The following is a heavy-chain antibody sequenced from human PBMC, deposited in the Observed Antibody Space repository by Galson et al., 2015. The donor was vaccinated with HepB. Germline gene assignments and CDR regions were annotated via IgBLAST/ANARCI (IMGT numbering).Heavy chain of an antibody. D-gene: IGHD4-17*01. CDR2: ISGTGDST. V-gene: IGHV3-23*01. J-gene: IGHJ5*02. CDR3: AKFSGPSVTTAWLDP. Sequence: SLRLSCAASGITFSSYAMSWVRQAPGRGLEWVSGISGTGDSTHHADSVKGRFTISRDNSKNTVYLQMNSLGTEDTAVYYCAKFSGPSVTTAWLDPWGQGTLVTVSS. CDR1: GITFSSYA.